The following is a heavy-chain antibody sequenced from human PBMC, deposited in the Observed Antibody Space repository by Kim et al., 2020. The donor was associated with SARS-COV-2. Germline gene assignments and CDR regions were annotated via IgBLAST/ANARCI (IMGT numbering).Heavy chain of an antibody. Sequence: SETLSLTCTVSGGSISNYYWNWIRQPPGKGLEWIGYISYSGSTNYNPSLKSRVIISTNTSKNQFFLKLNSVTAADTAVYYCARAGGIYYDWGQGTMVTVSS. CDR1: GGSISNYY. V-gene: IGHV4-59*01. J-gene: IGHJ3*01. D-gene: IGHD5-12*01. CDR3: ARAGGIYYD. CDR2: ISYSGST.